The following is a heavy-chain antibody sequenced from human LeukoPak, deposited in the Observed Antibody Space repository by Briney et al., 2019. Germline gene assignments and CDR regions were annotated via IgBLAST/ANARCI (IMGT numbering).Heavy chain of an antibody. D-gene: IGHD3-10*01. V-gene: IGHV3-48*03. CDR3: AKGVLPTGFDY. J-gene: IGHJ4*02. CDR1: GFTFSSYE. CDR2: ISSSGSTI. Sequence: PGGSLRLSCAASGFTFSSYEMNWVRQAPGKGLEWVSYISSSGSTIYYADSVKGRFTISRDSAKNSLYLQMNSLRAEDTAIYYCAKGVLPTGFDYWGQGTLVTVSS.